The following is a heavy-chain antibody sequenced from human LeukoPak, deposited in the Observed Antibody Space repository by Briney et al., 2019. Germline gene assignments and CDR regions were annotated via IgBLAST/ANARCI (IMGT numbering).Heavy chain of an antibody. CDR2: IYYSGST. D-gene: IGHD3-3*01. CDR1: SGSLSSSRYY. CDR3: VRHEWNYYYYYVDV. Sequence: SETLSLTCTVSSGSLSSSRYYWGWIRQPPGKGLEWIGSIYYSGSTYYNPSLKSRVTISVDTSKNQFSLKLTSVTAADTAMYYCVRHEWNYYYYYVDVWGKGTTVTVSS. J-gene: IGHJ6*03. V-gene: IGHV4-39*01.